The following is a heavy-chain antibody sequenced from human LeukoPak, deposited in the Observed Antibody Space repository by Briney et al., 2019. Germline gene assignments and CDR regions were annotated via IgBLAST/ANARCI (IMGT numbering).Heavy chain of an antibody. J-gene: IGHJ4*02. D-gene: IGHD3-10*01. CDR2: INQDGSET. V-gene: IGHV3-7*01. CDR1: GFTFSNYW. CDR3: ARDDYYGSGILDF. Sequence: PGGSLRLSCAASGFTFSNYWMNWVRRALGKGLEWVAKINQDGSETYYVDSVKGRFTISRDNARNSLYLQMNSLRAEDTAVYYCARDDYYGSGILDFWGQGTLVTVSS.